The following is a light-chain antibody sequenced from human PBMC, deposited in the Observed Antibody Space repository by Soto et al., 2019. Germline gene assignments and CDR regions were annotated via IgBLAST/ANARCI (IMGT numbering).Light chain of an antibody. CDR2: HAS. V-gene: IGKV3-15*01. J-gene: IGKJ4*01. CDR1: QNVYNN. CDR3: QQYNEWPLT. Sequence: ETVMTQSPAAPPVSPGERATLSCRASQNVYNNLAWYQQKPGQAPRLLIYHASSRATGIPARFSGSGSGTEFTLTISSLQSEYFAVYYCQQYNEWPLTFGGGTKVEIK.